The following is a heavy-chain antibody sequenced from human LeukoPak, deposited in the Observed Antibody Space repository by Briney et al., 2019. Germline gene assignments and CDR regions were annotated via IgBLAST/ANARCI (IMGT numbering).Heavy chain of an antibody. J-gene: IGHJ4*02. CDR2: ISYDGSNK. D-gene: IGHD3-22*01. Sequence: PGGSLRLSCAASRFTFSSYAMHWVRQAPGKGLEWVAVISYDGSNKYYADSVKGRFTISRDNSKNTLYLQMNSLRAEDTAVYYCARVITMIVVDYWGQGTLVTVSS. V-gene: IGHV3-30-3*01. CDR3: ARVITMIVVDY. CDR1: RFTFSSYA.